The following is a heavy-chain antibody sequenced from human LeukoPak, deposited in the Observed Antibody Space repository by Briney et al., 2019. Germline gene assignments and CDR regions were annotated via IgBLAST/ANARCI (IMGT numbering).Heavy chain of an antibody. J-gene: IGHJ4*02. D-gene: IGHD3-22*01. V-gene: IGHV3-21*04. CDR1: GFTFSSYR. CDR2: ISSSNSYI. CDR3: ARARSYYDSSGPQGY. Sequence: GGSLRLSCAGSGFTFSSYRMTWVRQAPGKGLEWVSSISSSNSYISYADSLKGRFTISRDNAKNSLYLQMNSLGAEDTAVYYCARARSYYDSSGPQGYWGQGTLVTVSS.